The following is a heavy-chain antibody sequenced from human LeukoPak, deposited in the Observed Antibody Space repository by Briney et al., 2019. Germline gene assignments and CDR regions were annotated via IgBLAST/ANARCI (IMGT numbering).Heavy chain of an antibody. CDR2: ISWDGGST. CDR1: GFTFDDYA. Sequence: GGSLRLSCAASGFTFDDYAMHWLRQAPGKGLEWVSLISWDGGSTYYADSVKGRFTISRDNSKNSLYLQMNSLRAEDTALYYCAKDGGYSSGWYGVLDYWGQGTLVTVSS. CDR3: AKDGGYSSGWYGVLDY. J-gene: IGHJ4*02. V-gene: IGHV3-43D*03. D-gene: IGHD6-19*01.